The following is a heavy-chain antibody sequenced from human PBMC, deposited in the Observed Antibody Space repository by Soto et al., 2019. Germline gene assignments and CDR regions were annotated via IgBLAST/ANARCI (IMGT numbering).Heavy chain of an antibody. D-gene: IGHD2-15*01. CDR1: GYSFTSYW. CDR2: IDPSDSYT. Sequence: LGESLKISCKGSGYSFTSYWISWVRQIPGKGLEWMGRIDPSDSYTNYSPSFQGHVTISADKSISTAYLQWSSLKASDTAMYYCARHSGGNNNWFDPWGQGTLVTVSS. J-gene: IGHJ5*02. CDR3: ARHSGGNNNWFDP. V-gene: IGHV5-10-1*01.